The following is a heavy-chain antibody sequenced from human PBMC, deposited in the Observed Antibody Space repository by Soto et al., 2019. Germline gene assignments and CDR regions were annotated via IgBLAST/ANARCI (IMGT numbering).Heavy chain of an antibody. J-gene: IGHJ4*02. Sequence: GGSLRLSCAASGFTFSSYSMNWVRQAPGKGLEWVSSISSSSSSYIYYADSVKGRFTISRDNAKNSLYLQMNSLRAEDTAVYYCARELATYYYDSSGYLLRPYYFDYWGQGTLVTVSS. V-gene: IGHV3-21*01. CDR1: GFTFSSYS. CDR3: ARELATYYYDSSGYLLRPYYFDY. CDR2: ISSSSSSYI. D-gene: IGHD3-22*01.